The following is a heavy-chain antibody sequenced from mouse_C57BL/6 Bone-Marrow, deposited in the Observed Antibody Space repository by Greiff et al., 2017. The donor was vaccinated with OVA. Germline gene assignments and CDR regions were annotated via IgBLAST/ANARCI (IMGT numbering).Heavy chain of an antibody. CDR1: GFNIKDDY. J-gene: IGHJ3*01. V-gene: IGHV14-4*01. CDR2: IDPENGDT. Sequence: VQLKQSGAELVRPGASVKLSCTASGFNIKDDYMHWVKQRPEQGLEWIGWIDPENGDTEYASKFQGKATITADTSSNTAYLQLSSLTSEDTAVYYCTRYYDYEAWFAYWGQGTLVTVSA. CDR3: TRYYDYEAWFAY. D-gene: IGHD2-4*01.